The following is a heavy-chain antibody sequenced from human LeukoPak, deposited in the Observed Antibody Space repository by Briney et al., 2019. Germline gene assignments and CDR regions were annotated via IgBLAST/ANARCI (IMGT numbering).Heavy chain of an antibody. CDR1: GGSISSGDYY. CDR3: AREVSRWPYYFDY. V-gene: IGHV4-30-4*01. CDR2: IYYSGST. J-gene: IGHJ4*02. Sequence: PSQTLSLTCTVSGGSISSGDYYWSWIRQPPGKGLEWIGYIYYSGSTYYNPSLKSRVTISVDTSKNQFSLKLSSVTAADTAVYYCAREVSRWPYYFDYWGQGTLVTVSS. D-gene: IGHD4-23*01.